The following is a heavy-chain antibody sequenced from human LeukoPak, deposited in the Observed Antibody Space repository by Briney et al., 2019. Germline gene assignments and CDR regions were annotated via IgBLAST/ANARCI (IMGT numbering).Heavy chain of an antibody. CDR3: ARENSGWYFDY. D-gene: IGHD6-19*01. Sequence: GGSLGLSCAASGFTFSSYDMHWVRQATGKGLEWVSAIGTAGDTYYPGSVKGRFTISRENAKNSLYLQMNSLRAGDTAVYYCARENSGWYFDYWGQGTLVTVSS. V-gene: IGHV3-13*01. CDR1: GFTFSSYD. CDR2: IGTAGDT. J-gene: IGHJ4*02.